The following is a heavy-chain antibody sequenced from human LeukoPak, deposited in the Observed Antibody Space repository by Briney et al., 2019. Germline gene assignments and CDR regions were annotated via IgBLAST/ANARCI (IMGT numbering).Heavy chain of an antibody. CDR3: AREEAIDYYGSGSYYTRNYYYYYMDV. CDR1: RGSTSTYY. CDR2: IYTSGST. V-gene: IGHV4-4*07. J-gene: IGHJ6*03. D-gene: IGHD3-10*01. Sequence: KASETLSLTCTVSRGSTSTYYWSWIRQPAGKGLEWIGRIYTSGSTNYNASLKSRVTISVDTSKNQFSLKLSSVTAADTAVYYCAREEAIDYYGSGSYYTRNYYYYYMDVWGKGTTVTISS.